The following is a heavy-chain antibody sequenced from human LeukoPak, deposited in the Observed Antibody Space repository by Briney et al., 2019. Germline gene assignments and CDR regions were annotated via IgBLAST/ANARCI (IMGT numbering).Heavy chain of an antibody. V-gene: IGHV1-18*01. CDR1: GYTFTSYG. J-gene: IGHJ3*02. CDR3: ATAVVVEHDAFDI. D-gene: IGHD3-22*01. Sequence: GASVKVSCTASGYTFTSYGISWVRQAPGQGLEWMGWISAYNGNTNYAQKLQGRVTMTEDTSTDTAYMELSSLRSEDTAVYYCATAVVVEHDAFDIWGQGTMVTVSS. CDR2: ISAYNGNT.